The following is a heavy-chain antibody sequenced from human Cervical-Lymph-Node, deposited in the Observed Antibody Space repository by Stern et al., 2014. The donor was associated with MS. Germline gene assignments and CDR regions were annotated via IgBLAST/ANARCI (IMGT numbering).Heavy chain of an antibody. J-gene: IGHJ4*02. CDR3: ARNVDTAFDY. CDR2: IYTSGST. V-gene: IGHV4-61*02. Sequence: VQLVESGQGLVKPSQTLSLTCTVSGGSISSGSYYWSWIRQPAGKGLEWIGRIYTSGSTNYNPSLKSRVTISVDTSKNQFSLKRSSVTAADTAVYYCARNVDTAFDYWGQGTLVTVSS. CDR1: GGSISSGSYY. D-gene: IGHD5-18*01.